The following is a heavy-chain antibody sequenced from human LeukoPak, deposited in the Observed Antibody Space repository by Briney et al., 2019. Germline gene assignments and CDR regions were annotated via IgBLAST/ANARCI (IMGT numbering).Heavy chain of an antibody. CDR3: TRGGVRGYSYGLYYYYYGMDV. J-gene: IGHJ6*04. CDR1: GGSFSGYY. Sequence: SETLSLTCAVYGGSFSGYYWSWLRQPPGKGLEWIGEINHSGSTNHNPSLKSRVTKSVGPAKKPFSHRLSSGTAGDPAVYYCTRGGVRGYSYGLYYYYYGMDVWGKGTTVTVSS. V-gene: IGHV4-34*01. CDR2: INHSGST. D-gene: IGHD5-18*01.